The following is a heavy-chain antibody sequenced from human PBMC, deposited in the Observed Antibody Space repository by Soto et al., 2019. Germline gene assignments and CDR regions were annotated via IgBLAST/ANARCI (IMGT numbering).Heavy chain of an antibody. CDR3: ARAKAPLYSSSWYWFDP. CDR2: IYYSGST. D-gene: IGHD6-13*01. Sequence: PSETLSLTCTVSGGSISSYYWSWIRQPPGKGLEWIGYIYYSGSTNYNPSLKSRVTISVDTSKNQFSLKLSSVTAADTAVYYRARAKAPLYSSSWYWFDPWGQGTLVTVSS. CDR1: GGSISSYY. J-gene: IGHJ5*02. V-gene: IGHV4-59*08.